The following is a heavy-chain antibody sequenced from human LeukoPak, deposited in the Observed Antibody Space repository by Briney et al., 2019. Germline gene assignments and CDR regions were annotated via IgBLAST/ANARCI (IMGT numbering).Heavy chain of an antibody. CDR3: AKDRLYFGNDFGDY. J-gene: IGHJ4*02. Sequence: PGGSLRLSCVASGFTFRDFSMSWVRQAPGKGLEWVSVISNGGDHTYYADSVKGRFAISRDNSKNTLYLQMNSLRTEDTAIYYRAKDRLYFGNDFGDYWGQGTLATVSS. D-gene: IGHD3-9*01. CDR2: ISNGGDHT. CDR1: GFTFRDFS. V-gene: IGHV3-23*01.